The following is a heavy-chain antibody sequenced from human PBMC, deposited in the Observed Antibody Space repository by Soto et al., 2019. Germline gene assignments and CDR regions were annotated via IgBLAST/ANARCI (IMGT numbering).Heavy chain of an antibody. D-gene: IGHD3-3*01. Sequence: SETLSLTCAVYGGSFSGYYWSWIRQPPGKGLEWIGEINHSGSTNYNPSLKSRVTISVDTSKNQFSLKLSSVTAADTAVYYCARASLHRYDFWSGYYRSQHPSHFDYWGQGTLVTVSS. CDR3: ARASLHRYDFWSGYYRSQHPSHFDY. J-gene: IGHJ4*02. CDR2: INHSGST. V-gene: IGHV4-34*01. CDR1: GGSFSGYY.